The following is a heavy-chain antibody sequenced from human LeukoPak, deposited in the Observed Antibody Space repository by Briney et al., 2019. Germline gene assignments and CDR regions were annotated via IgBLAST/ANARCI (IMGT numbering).Heavy chain of an antibody. Sequence: SETLSLTCTVSGGSISNYYWSWIRQPPGKGLEWIGEINHSGSTNYNPSLKSRVTISVDTSKNQFSLKLSSVTAADTAVYYCARVGARITMVRGVTTSRNWFDPWGQGTLVTVSS. CDR1: GGSISNYY. CDR3: ARVGARITMVRGVTTSRNWFDP. J-gene: IGHJ5*02. V-gene: IGHV4-34*01. CDR2: INHSGST. D-gene: IGHD3-10*01.